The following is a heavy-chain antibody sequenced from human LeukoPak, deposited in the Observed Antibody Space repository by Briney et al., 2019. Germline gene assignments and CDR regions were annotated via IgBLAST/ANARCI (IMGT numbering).Heavy chain of an antibody. CDR2: IYYSGST. V-gene: IGHV4-59*08. J-gene: IGHJ6*02. CDR3: ARVPLYYYYGMDV. CDR1: GGSISSYY. Sequence: SETLSLTCTVSGGSISSYYWSWIRQPPGKGLEWIGYIYYSGSTNYNPSLKSRVTISVDTSKNQFSLKLSSVTAADTAVYYCARVPLYYYYGMDVWGQGTTVTVSS.